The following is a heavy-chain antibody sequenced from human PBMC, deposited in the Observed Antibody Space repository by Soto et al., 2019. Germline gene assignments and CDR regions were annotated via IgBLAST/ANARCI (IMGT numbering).Heavy chain of an antibody. CDR2: IWYDGSNK. D-gene: IGHD5-18*01. J-gene: IGHJ4*02. CDR3: AKDLNGGYSYGLDY. V-gene: IGHV3-33*06. Sequence: QVHLVECGGGVVQPGRSLRLACAASGFTLSSYGMHWVRQAPGKGLEWVAVIWYDGSNKYYADSVKGRFTISRDNSKNTLYLQMNSLRAEDTAVYYCAKDLNGGYSYGLDYWGQGTLVTVSS. CDR1: GFTLSSYG.